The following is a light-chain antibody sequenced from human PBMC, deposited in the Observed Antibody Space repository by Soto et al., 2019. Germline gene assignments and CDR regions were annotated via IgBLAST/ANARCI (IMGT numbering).Light chain of an antibody. CDR1: SSNIGSNT. Sequence: QSVLTQPPSASGTPGQRVTISCSGSSSNIGSNTVNWYQQLPGTAPKLLIYGNNERPSGVPDRFSGSKSGTSASLAISGLQSEDEADYYCAASDDSLNGYVFGTGTKVTVL. CDR2: GNN. V-gene: IGLV1-44*01. CDR3: AASDDSLNGYV. J-gene: IGLJ1*01.